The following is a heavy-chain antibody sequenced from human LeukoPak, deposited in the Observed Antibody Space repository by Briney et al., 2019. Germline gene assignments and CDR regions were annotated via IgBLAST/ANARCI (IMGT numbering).Heavy chain of an antibody. CDR2: IKNKTDGGTT. D-gene: IGHD3-10*01. V-gene: IGHV3-15*01. CDR1: GFTFSNAW. CDR3: TTEITMVRGVIIRRRKVPVDY. J-gene: IGHJ4*02. Sequence: PGGSLRLSCAASGFTFSNAWMSWVRQAPGKGLEWVGRIKNKTDGGTTDYAAPVKGRFTISRDDSKNTLYLQMNSLKTEDTAVYYCTTEITMVRGVIIRRRKVPVDYWGQGTLVTVSS.